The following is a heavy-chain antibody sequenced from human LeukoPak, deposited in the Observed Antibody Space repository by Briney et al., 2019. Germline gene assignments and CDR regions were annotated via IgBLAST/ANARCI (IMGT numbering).Heavy chain of an antibody. D-gene: IGHD3-22*01. CDR3: ARHRSRDTMIVRDYFDY. Sequence: PSETLSLTCTVSGGSISSYYWNWIRQPAGKGLECIGRIYASGSTNYNPSLKSRVAMSVDTSKNQFSLKLSSVTAADTAVYYCARHRSRDTMIVRDYFDYWGQGTLVTVST. J-gene: IGHJ4*02. CDR2: IYASGST. V-gene: IGHV4-4*07. CDR1: GGSISSYY.